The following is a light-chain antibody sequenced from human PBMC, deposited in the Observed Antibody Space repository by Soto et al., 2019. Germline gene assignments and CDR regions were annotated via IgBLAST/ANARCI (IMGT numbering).Light chain of an antibody. V-gene: IGKV1-5*01. Sequence: DIQMTQSPSTLSASVGDRVTISCRASRRISSWLAWYQQQPGKAPKLLVYDASTLQSGDPSRFSGNGSGTEFTLTISRLQPEDLATYCCQQYNGYPWTFGQGTRVGIK. CDR2: DAS. CDR1: RRISSW. J-gene: IGKJ1*01. CDR3: QQYNGYPWT.